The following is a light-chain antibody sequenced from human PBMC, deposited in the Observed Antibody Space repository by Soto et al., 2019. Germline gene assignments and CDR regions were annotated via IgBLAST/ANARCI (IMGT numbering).Light chain of an antibody. Sequence: SYELTQLPSVSVSQGQTARITCSGDALPKQYAYWYLQKPGQAPVLLIYKDTERPSGIPERFSGSSSGTTVTLTISGVQAEDEADYYCQSADSSGTYVVFGGGTKLTVL. CDR2: KDT. CDR3: QSADSSGTYVV. J-gene: IGLJ2*01. CDR1: ALPKQY. V-gene: IGLV3-25*02.